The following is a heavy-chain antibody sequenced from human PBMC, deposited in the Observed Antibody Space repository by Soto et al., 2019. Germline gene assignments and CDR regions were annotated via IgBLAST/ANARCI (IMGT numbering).Heavy chain of an antibody. J-gene: IGHJ6*03. CDR1: GYTFTSYG. D-gene: IGHD3-3*02. CDR2: IKPYNANT. CDR3: AREGRILATRDYYDYYLAV. Sequence: QVQLVQSGADVKKPGASVKVSCQTSGYTFTSYGISWVRQAPGQGLEWMGWIKPYNANTIDAQNLQGRFTTTTDTSTNTVYMALRSLRADDTAVYYCAREGRILATRDYYDYYLAVWGQGTTVTVSS. V-gene: IGHV1-18*01.